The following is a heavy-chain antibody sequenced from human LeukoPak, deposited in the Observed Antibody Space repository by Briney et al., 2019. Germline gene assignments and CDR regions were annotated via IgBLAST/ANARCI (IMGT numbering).Heavy chain of an antibody. J-gene: IGHJ4*02. CDR1: VFTFSSYG. D-gene: IGHD3-3*01. CDR3: AKCSERPFWSGYYGYYFDY. CDR2: IRYDGSNK. Sequence: GGSLRLSCAASVFTFSSYGMHWVRQAPGKGLEWVAFIRYDGSNKYYADSVKGRFTISRDNSKNTLYLQMNSLRAEDTAVYYCAKCSERPFWSGYYGYYFDYWGQGTLVTVSS. V-gene: IGHV3-30*02.